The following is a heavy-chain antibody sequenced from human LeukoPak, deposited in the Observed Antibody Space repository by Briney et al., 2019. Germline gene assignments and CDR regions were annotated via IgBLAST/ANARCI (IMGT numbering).Heavy chain of an antibody. CDR2: ISTSGSTS. V-gene: IGHV3-48*03. CDR3: ARDASLRPFDP. J-gene: IGHJ5*02. CDR1: GFTFSDYE. Sequence: PGGSLRLSCAASGFTFSDYEMNWVRQAPGKGLEWVSYISTSGSTSYYADSVRGRFTISRDNAKSSPYLQMNSLRAEDTAVYYCARDASLRPFDPWGQGTLVTVSS.